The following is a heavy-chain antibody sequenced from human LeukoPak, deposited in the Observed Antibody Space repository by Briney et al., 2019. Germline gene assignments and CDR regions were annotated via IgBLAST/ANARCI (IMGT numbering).Heavy chain of an antibody. CDR2: IYYNGIT. D-gene: IGHD3-10*01. CDR1: GGSMSGYC. Sequence: PSETLSLTCTVPGGSMSGYCWNWIRQPPGQGLEWIGCIYYNGITVYSPSLRSRVTISLDTSMNQFSLRLTSVTAADTAVYYCGRGVIYAVDVWGQGTTVTVSS. CDR3: GRGVIYAVDV. J-gene: IGHJ6*02. V-gene: IGHV4-59*01.